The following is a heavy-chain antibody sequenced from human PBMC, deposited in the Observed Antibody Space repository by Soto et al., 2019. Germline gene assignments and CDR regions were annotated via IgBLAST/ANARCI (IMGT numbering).Heavy chain of an antibody. CDR3: TRDHDSSGYLYYFDY. V-gene: IGHV3-49*04. J-gene: IGHJ4*02. D-gene: IGHD3-22*01. Sequence: PGGSLRLSCTASGFTFGDYAMSWVRQAPGKGLEWVGFIRSKAYGGTTEYAASVKGRFTISRDDSKSIAYLQMNSLKTEDTAVYYCTRDHDSSGYLYYFDYWGQGTLVTSPQ. CDR2: IRSKAYGGTT. CDR1: GFTFGDYA.